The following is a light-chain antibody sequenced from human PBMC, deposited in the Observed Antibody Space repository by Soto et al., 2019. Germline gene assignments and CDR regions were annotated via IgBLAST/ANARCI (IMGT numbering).Light chain of an antibody. CDR1: SSDVGGYNY. J-gene: IGLJ1*01. CDR2: DVT. V-gene: IGLV2-14*01. CDR3: SSYTSSSTPYV. Sequence: QSVLTKPASVSGSPGQSITISCTGTSSDVGGYNYVSWYQQHPVKAPKLMIYDVTNRPSGVSDRFSGSKSGNTASLTISGLQAEDEDDYYCSSYTSSSTPYVFGTGTKVTVL.